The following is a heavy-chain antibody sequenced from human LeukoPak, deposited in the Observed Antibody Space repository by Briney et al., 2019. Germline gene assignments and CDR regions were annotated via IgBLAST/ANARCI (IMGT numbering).Heavy chain of an antibody. V-gene: IGHV3-30-3*01. CDR2: ISYDGSNK. Sequence: GGSLRLSCAASGFTFSSYAMHWVRQAPGKGLEWVAVISYDGSNKYYADSVKGRFTISRDNSKNTLYLQMNSLRAEDTAVYYCARPDTIWFGELLENPFDYWGQGTLVTVSS. CDR3: ARPDTIWFGELLENPFDY. CDR1: GFTFSSYA. J-gene: IGHJ4*02. D-gene: IGHD3-10*01.